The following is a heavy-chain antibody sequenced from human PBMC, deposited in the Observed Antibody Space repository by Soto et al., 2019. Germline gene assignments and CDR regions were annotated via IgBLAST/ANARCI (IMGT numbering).Heavy chain of an antibody. Sequence: SETLSLTCTVSGGSISSSSYYWGWIRQPPGKGLEWIGSIYYSGSTYYNPSLKSRVTISVDTSKNQFSLKLSSVTAADTAVYYCARHYYGSGSYYIGYFDYWGQGTLVTAPQ. J-gene: IGHJ4*02. D-gene: IGHD3-10*01. V-gene: IGHV4-39*01. CDR3: ARHYYGSGSYYIGYFDY. CDR2: IYYSGST. CDR1: GGSISSSSYY.